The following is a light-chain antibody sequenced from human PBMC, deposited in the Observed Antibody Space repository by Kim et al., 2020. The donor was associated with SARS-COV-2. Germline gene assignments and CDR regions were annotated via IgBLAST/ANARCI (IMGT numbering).Light chain of an antibody. CDR2: GAS. V-gene: IGKV3-15*01. J-gene: IGKJ5*01. Sequence: PGERATLSCRASQTLSSTLAWYQQKPGQPPRLLIYGASTRAMGIPARFSGSESGTGFTLTISSLQSEDFAVYYCQQYNKWPPSITFGQGTRLEIK. CDR1: QTLSST. CDR3: QQYNKWPPSIT.